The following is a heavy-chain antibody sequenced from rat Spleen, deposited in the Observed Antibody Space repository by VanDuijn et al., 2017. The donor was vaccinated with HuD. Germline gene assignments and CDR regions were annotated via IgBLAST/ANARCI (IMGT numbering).Heavy chain of an antibody. Sequence: EVQLVESDGGLVQPGRSLKLSCAASGFTFSDYYMAWVRQAPTKGLEWVATISSDGGRNFYRDSVKGRFTISRDNAKSTLYLEIVSLMSEDTATYYCTTRTIAAPWWSFEFWGQGAMVTVSS. V-gene: IGHV5-20*01. CDR2: ISSDGGRN. J-gene: IGHJ1*01. CDR3: TTRTIAAPWWSFEF. D-gene: IGHD1-2*01. CDR1: GFTFSDYY.